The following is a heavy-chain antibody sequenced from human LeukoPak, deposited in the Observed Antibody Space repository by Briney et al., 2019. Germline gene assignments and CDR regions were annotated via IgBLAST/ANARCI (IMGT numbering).Heavy chain of an antibody. V-gene: IGHV3-74*01. J-gene: IGHJ4*02. Sequence: GGSLRLSCAASGFTFSNYWMHWVRQAPGKGPVWVSRIKSDGSSTRFADSVQGRFTISRDNGKNTLYLQMNSLRAEDTAVYYCTTGTWIQLWLADYWGQGTLVTVSS. CDR2: IKSDGSST. D-gene: IGHD5-18*01. CDR3: TTGTWIQLWLADY. CDR1: GFTFSNYW.